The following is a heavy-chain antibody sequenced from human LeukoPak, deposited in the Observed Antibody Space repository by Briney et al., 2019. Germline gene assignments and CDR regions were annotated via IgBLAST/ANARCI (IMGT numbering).Heavy chain of an antibody. CDR2: ISSSGST. CDR3: ARDRYYDSGSYYN. CDR1: GDSISSGDYY. V-gene: IGHV4-61*02. D-gene: IGHD3-10*01. J-gene: IGHJ4*02. Sequence: PSETLSLTCTVSGDSISSGDYYWSWIRQPAGKGLEWIGRISSSGSTNYNPSLKSRVTISLATSKNQFSLKLSSVTAADTAVYYCARDRYYDSGSYYNWGQGTLVTVSS.